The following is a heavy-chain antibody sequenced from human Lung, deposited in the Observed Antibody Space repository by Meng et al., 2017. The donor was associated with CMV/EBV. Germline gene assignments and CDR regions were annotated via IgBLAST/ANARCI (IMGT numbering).Heavy chain of an antibody. J-gene: IGHJ4*02. Sequence: GGSLRLSCAASGFILSRHSMNWVRQAPGKGLEWVSSISSSSSSIYYADSVKGRFTVSRDNAKNSLYLQMDSLRVDDTAVYYCSRKPRYSSGCYDYWGQGTLVTVS. CDR2: ISSSSSSI. D-gene: IGHD6-19*01. CDR3: SRKPRYSSGCYDY. CDR1: GFILSRHS. V-gene: IGHV3-21*01.